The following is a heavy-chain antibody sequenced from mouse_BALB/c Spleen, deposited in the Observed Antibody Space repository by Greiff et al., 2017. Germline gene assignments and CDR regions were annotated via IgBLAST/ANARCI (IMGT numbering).Heavy chain of an antibody. D-gene: IGHD1-1*01. J-gene: IGHJ4*01. V-gene: IGHV1-69*02. CDR2: IYPSDSYT. CDR3: TVVAYYAMDY. CDR1: GYTFTSYW. Sequence: VQLQQPGAELVRPGASVKLSCKASGYTFTSYWIHWVKQRPGQGLEWIGNIYPSDSYTNYNQKFKDKATLTVDKSSSTAYMQLSSPTSEDSEVYYCTVVAYYAMDYWGQGTSVTVSS.